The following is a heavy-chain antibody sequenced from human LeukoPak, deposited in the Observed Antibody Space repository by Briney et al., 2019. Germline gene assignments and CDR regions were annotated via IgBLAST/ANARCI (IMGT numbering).Heavy chain of an antibody. CDR1: GFTFDDYA. D-gene: IGHD3-10*01. V-gene: IGHV3-43D*03. CDR2: ISWDGGST. J-gene: IGHJ4*02. CDR3: AKDGVPSRWFGRNYFDY. Sequence: GGSLRLSCAASGFTFDDYAMHWVRQAPGKGLEWVSLISWDGGSTYYADSVKGRFTISRDNSKNTLSLQMNSLRAEDTAAYYCAKDGVPSRWFGRNYFDYWGQGTLVTVSS.